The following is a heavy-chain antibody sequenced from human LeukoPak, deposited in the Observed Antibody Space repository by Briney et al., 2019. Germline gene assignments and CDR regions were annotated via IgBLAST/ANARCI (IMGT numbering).Heavy chain of an antibody. Sequence: ASVKVSCKASGFTFTRYGISGVRQAPGHGLEWMGWISAYNGDTKYAQKFQDRLTMTTDTSTSTAYMELRSLRSDDTAVYYCARDPSNTSGWYAWADYWGQGTLVTVSS. V-gene: IGHV1-18*01. J-gene: IGHJ4*02. D-gene: IGHD6-19*01. CDR2: ISAYNGDT. CDR3: ARDPSNTSGWYAWADY. CDR1: GFTFTRYG.